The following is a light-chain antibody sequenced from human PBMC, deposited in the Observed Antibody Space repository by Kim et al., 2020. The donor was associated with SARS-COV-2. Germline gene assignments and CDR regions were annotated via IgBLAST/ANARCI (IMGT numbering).Light chain of an antibody. J-gene: IGLJ3*02. CDR2: DVS. CDR1: SSAVGGYTY. CDR3: SSYTSSSTLV. Sequence: GQAFTISCTGTSSAVGGYTYVSWYQQHPGKAPLLMIYDVSNRPSGVSNRVSGSKSGNTASLTISGLQAEYEADYYCSSYTSSSTLVFGGGTQLTVL. V-gene: IGLV2-14*03.